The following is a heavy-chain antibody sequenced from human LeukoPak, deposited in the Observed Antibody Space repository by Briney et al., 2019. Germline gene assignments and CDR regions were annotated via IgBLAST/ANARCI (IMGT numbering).Heavy chain of an antibody. V-gene: IGHV3-30*04. J-gene: IGHJ3*02. CDR2: ISYDGSNK. D-gene: IGHD6-6*01. CDR3: ASPSSQRGAFDI. CDR1: GFTFSSYA. Sequence: GRSLRLSCAASGFTFSSYAMHWVRQAPGKGLEWVAVISYDGSNKYYADSVKGRFTISRDNSKNTLYLQMNSLRAEDTAVYYCASPSSQRGAFDIWGQGTMVTVSS.